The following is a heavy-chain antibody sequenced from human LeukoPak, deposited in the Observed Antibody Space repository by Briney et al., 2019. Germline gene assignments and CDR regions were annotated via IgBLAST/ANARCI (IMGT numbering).Heavy chain of an antibody. Sequence: PGGSLRLSCAASGFTVSSNYMSWVRPAPGGGLEWVSVIYSGGSTYYADFVKGRFTISRDNSKNTLYLQMNSLRAEDTAVYYCARVDYGDYGFDYWGQGTLVTVSS. J-gene: IGHJ4*02. CDR2: IYSGGST. CDR1: GFTVSSNY. D-gene: IGHD4-17*01. V-gene: IGHV3-66*01. CDR3: ARVDYGDYGFDY.